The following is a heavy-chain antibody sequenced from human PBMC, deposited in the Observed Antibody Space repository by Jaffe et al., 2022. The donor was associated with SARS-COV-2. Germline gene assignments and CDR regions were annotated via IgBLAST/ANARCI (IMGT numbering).Heavy chain of an antibody. CDR1: GGSFSGYY. D-gene: IGHD3-10*01. V-gene: IGHV4-34*01. Sequence: QVQLQQWGAGLLKPSETLSLTCAVYGGSFSGYYWSWIRQPPGKGLEWIGEINHSGSTNYNPSLKSRVTISVDTSKNQFSLKLSSVTAADTAVYYCARGRGHTMVRGVRWFDPWGQGTLVTVSS. J-gene: IGHJ5*02. CDR2: INHSGST. CDR3: ARGRGHTMVRGVRWFDP.